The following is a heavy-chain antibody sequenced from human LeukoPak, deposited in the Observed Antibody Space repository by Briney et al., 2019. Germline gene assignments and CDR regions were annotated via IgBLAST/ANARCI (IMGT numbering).Heavy chain of an antibody. D-gene: IGHD2-2*01. Sequence: SQTLSLTCTVSGGSISSGDYYWRWIRQPPGKGLEWIGYIYYSGSTYYNPSLKSRVTISVDTSKNQFSLKLSSVTAADTAVYYCARDAVGFSLYGSTNLLYYYYGMDVWGQGTTVTVSS. CDR2: IYYSGST. CDR1: GGSISSGDYY. V-gene: IGHV4-30-4*01. J-gene: IGHJ6*02. CDR3: ARDAVGFSLYGSTNLLYYYYGMDV.